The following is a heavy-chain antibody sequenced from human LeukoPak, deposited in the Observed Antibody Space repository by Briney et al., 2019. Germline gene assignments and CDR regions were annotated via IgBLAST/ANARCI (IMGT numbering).Heavy chain of an antibody. V-gene: IGHV4-39*01. Sequence: SETLSLTCTVSGGSISSSSYYWGWIRQPPGKGLEWIGSIYYSGSTYYNPSLKSRVTISADTSKNQFSLKLNSVTAADTAVYYCASRIAYTISTANWFDPWGQGTLVTVSS. CDR2: IYYSGST. J-gene: IGHJ5*02. D-gene: IGHD5-18*01. CDR1: GGSISSSSYY. CDR3: ASRIAYTISTANWFDP.